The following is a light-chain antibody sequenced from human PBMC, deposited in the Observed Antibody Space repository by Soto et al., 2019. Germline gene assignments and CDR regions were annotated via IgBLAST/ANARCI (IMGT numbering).Light chain of an antibody. CDR3: CSYAGTYTFV. Sequence: QSALTQPRSVSESPGQSVTISCTGTSSDVGGYNYVSWYQQYPGKVPKLMISDVTKRPSGVPDRFSGSKSGNTASLTISGLQAEDDADYYCCSYAGTYTFVFGGGTQLTVL. J-gene: IGLJ3*02. CDR2: DVT. CDR1: SSDVGGYNY. V-gene: IGLV2-11*01.